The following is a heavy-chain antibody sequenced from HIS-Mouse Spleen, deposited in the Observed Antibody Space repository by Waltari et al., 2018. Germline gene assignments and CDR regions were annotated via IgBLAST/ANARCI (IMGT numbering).Heavy chain of an antibody. J-gene: IGHJ2*01. D-gene: IGHD6-13*01. CDR2: IYYSGST. CDR3: AREIPYSSSWYDWYFDL. V-gene: IGHV4-39*07. CDR1: GGPIRSSSSY. Sequence: QLQLQESGPGLVKPSETLSLTCTVSGGPIRSSSSYWGGIRQPPGKGLEWIGSIYYSGSTYYNPSLKSRVTISVDTSKNQFSLKLSSVTAADTAVYYCAREIPYSSSWYDWYFDLWGRGTLVTVSS.